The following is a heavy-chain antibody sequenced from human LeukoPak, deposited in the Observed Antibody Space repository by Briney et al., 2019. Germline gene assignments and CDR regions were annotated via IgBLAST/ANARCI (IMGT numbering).Heavy chain of an antibody. J-gene: IGHJ4*02. CDR2: IYYSGYT. V-gene: IGHV4-59*08. Sequence: SETLSLTCTFSGGSISTYYWSWVRQPPGKGLEWIGYIYYSGYTNYNPSLKSRVTISIDTSKNQFSLKLSSVTAADTAVYYCSRQERWERPMFFDYWGQGTLVTVSS. CDR3: SRQERWERPMFFDY. D-gene: IGHD1-26*01. CDR1: GGSISTYY.